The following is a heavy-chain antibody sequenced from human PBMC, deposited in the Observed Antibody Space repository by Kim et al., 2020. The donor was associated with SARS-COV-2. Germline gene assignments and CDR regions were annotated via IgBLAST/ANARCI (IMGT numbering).Heavy chain of an antibody. Sequence: LSLTCAASGFTFSSYAMSWVRQAPGKGLEWVSAISGSGGSTYYADSVKGRFTISRDNSKNTLYLQMNSLRAEDTAVYYCARSTYYYGSGSYYTFDYWGQGTLVTVSS. D-gene: IGHD3-10*01. V-gene: IGHV3-23*01. CDR3: ARSTYYYGSGSYYTFDY. J-gene: IGHJ4*02. CDR1: GFTFSSYA. CDR2: ISGSGGST.